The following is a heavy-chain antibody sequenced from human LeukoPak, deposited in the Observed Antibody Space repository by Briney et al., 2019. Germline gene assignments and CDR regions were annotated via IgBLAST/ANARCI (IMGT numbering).Heavy chain of an antibody. Sequence: PSETLSLTCTVSGGSISSYYWSWIRQPPGKGLEWIGYIYYSGSTNYNPSLKSRVTISVDTSKNQFSLKLSSVTAADTAVYYCARTYGDYAYRYNWFDPWGQGTLVTVSS. D-gene: IGHD4-17*01. V-gene: IGHV4-59*12. CDR3: ARTYGDYAYRYNWFDP. J-gene: IGHJ5*02. CDR2: IYYSGST. CDR1: GGSISSYY.